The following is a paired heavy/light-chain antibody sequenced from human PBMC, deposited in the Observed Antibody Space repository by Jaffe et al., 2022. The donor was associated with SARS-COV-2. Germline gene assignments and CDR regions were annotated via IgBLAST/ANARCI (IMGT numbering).Heavy chain of an antibody. CDR1: GFTFSSYT. CDR3: VRRESSAWYYFDS. Sequence: EVQLVESGGGLVQPGGSLRLSCAASGFTFSSYTMNWVRQAPGKGLQWVSYITGSSSTIKYADSVKGRFTISRDNAKNSLYLQMNSLRAEDTAVYYCVRRESSAWYYFDSWGQGTLVTVSS. D-gene: IGHD6-19*01. V-gene: IGHV3-48*01. J-gene: IGHJ4*02. CDR2: ITGSSSTI.
Light chain of an antibody. CDR1: QSISSY. CDR2: AGT. V-gene: IGKV1-39*01. J-gene: IGKJ2*01. Sequence: DIQMTQSPSSLSASVGDRVTITCRASQSISSYLNWYQQKPGKAPNVLIYAGTSLETGVPSRFSGSGSGTDFTLSISSLQPEDVATYYCQQSYSTPYTFGQGTKLEI. CDR3: QQSYSTPYT.